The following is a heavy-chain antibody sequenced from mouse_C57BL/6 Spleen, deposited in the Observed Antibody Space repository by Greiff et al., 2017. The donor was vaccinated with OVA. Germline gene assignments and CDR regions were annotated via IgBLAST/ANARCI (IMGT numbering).Heavy chain of an antibody. CDR3: ARLGWPFDY. Sequence: EVQLQQSGPELVKPGASVKISCTASGYTFTDYYMNWVKQSHGKSLEWIGDINPNNGGTSYNQKFKGKATLTVDKSSSTAYMELRSLTSEDSAVYYCARLGWPFDYWGQGTTLTVSS. V-gene: IGHV1-26*01. CDR1: GYTFTDYY. CDR2: INPNNGGT. D-gene: IGHD4-1*01. J-gene: IGHJ2*01.